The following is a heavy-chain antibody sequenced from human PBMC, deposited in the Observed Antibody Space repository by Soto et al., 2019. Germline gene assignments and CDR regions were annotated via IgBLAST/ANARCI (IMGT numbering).Heavy chain of an antibody. V-gene: IGHV4-4*02. CDR1: GGSISSSNW. J-gene: IGHJ4*02. D-gene: IGHD6-19*01. CDR3: ASIGIAVAGNSSYFDY. Sequence: SETLSLTCAVSGGSISSSNWWSWVRQPPGKGLEWIGEIYHSGSTNYNPSLKSRVTISVDKSKNQFSLKLSSVTAADTAVYYCASIGIAVAGNSSYFDYWGQGTLVTVSS. CDR2: IYHSGST.